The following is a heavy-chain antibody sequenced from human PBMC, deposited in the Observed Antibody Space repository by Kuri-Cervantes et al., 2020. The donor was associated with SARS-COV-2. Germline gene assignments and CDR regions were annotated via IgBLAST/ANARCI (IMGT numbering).Heavy chain of an antibody. V-gene: IGHV3-30-3*01. CDR3: ARAPECSNNSCHPKVRYWYLDL. CDR1: GFTSCSYA. J-gene: IGHJ2*01. D-gene: IGHD2-2*01. CDR2: ISYDGSNI. Sequence: GESLKITCAASGFTSCSYAMYCVRQAPGKGLEWVAAISYDGSNIYYADSVKGRFTISRDNSKNTLFLQMNSLRPEDTTVYYCARAPECSNNSCHPKVRYWYLDLWGRGTLVTVSS.